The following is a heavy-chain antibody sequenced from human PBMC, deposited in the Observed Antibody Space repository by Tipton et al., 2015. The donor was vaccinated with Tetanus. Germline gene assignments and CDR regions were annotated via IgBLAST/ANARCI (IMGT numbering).Heavy chain of an antibody. CDR2: INHSGST. D-gene: IGHD3-22*01. Sequence: TLSLTCAVYGGSFSGYYWSWIRQPPGKGLEWIGEINHSGSTNYNPSLKSRVTISVDTAKNQFSLKLSSVTAADTAVYYCARERPARNVYYYDSSGYYWLDYWGQGTLVTVSS. CDR3: ARERPARNVYYYDSSGYYWLDY. J-gene: IGHJ4*02. V-gene: IGHV4-34*01. CDR1: GGSFSGYY.